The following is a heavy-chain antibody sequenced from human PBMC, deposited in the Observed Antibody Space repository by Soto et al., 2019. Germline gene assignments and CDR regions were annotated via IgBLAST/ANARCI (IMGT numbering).Heavy chain of an antibody. CDR3: ARVPFVGYFDWLDP. CDR1: GASISSYY. J-gene: IGHJ5*02. D-gene: IGHD3-9*01. Sequence: NPSETLSLTCSVSGASISSYYWTWIRQPPGGGLEWIGYMHHTQGTNDNPSLRGRVHMSIGTSMNQFSLRLTSVTAADTAVYYCARVPFVGYFDWLDPWGHGTLVTVSS. V-gene: IGHV4-59*01. CDR2: MHHTQGT.